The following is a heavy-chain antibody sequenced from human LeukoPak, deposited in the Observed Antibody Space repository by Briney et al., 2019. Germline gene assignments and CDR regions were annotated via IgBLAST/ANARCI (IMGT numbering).Heavy chain of an antibody. CDR2: IDYSGGSS. CDR3: AKDPEWELLSAFDI. CDR1: GFTLSSYE. Sequence: PGGSLRLSCTVSGFTLSSYEMSWIRQAPGKGLEWVSSIDYSGGSSYYADSVKGRFTISRDDSKNTLYLQLNSLRAEDTAVYYCAKDPEWELLSAFDIWGQGTMVTVSS. D-gene: IGHD1-26*01. V-gene: IGHV3-23*01. J-gene: IGHJ3*02.